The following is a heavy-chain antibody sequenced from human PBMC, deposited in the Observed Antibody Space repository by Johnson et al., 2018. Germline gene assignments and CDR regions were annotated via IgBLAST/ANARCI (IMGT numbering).Heavy chain of an antibody. V-gene: IGHV3-21*01. Sequence: VQLVQSGGGLVKAGVSLRLPCAASGFTFSRDNINWDRQAPGKGLEWVSFISSSSSYMYYAYSVKSRFPIFRDNSKNKLYLQINSLSAEDTAVYYWATRAWGNSRHWGQGTLVTVSS. CDR3: ATRAWGNSRH. CDR1: GFTFSRDN. D-gene: IGHD5-18*01. CDR2: ISSSSSYM. J-gene: IGHJ1*01.